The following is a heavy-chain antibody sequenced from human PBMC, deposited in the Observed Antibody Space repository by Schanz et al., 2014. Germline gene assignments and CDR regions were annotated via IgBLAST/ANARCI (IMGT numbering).Heavy chain of an antibody. CDR1: GLSINNYH. V-gene: IGHV4-59*01. CDR2: IYSSGNS. D-gene: IGHD3-16*01. Sequence: QVQLQESGPGLVKPSETLSLTCTVSGLSINNYHWTWIRQPPGMGLEWLGYIYSSGNSNYNPALKRRVTISLDTSQSQFSLRLTSVSSADTAMYYCARVGRNSYGCTSRFDAWGQGTVVAVSS. J-gene: IGHJ5*02. CDR3: ARVGRNSYGCTSRFDA.